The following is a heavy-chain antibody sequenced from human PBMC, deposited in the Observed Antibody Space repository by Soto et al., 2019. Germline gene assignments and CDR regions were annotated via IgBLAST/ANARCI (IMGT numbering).Heavy chain of an antibody. D-gene: IGHD3-10*01. V-gene: IGHV3-7*01. CDR2: IKQDGSEK. CDR3: ARLWFGNISPYYYYYMDV. Sequence: GGSLRLSCAASGFTFSSYWMSWVRQAPGKGLEWVANIKQDGSEKYYVDSVKGRFTISRDNAKNSLYLQMNSLRAEDTAVYYCARLWFGNISPYYYYYMDVWGKGTTVTVSS. CDR1: GFTFSSYW. J-gene: IGHJ6*03.